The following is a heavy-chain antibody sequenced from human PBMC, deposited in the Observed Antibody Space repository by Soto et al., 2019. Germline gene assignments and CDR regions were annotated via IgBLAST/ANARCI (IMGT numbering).Heavy chain of an antibody. CDR2: IYHTGST. CDR3: ARSVNRGYSYGYGH. Sequence: QVQLRESGPGLVKPSETLSLTCSVSGGAISNYYWSWIRQPPGKGLEWIGYIYHTGSTSSNPSLKSRVTLSVDTSNNQLSLNLTSVTAADTAIYYCARSVNRGYSYGYGHWGQGTLVTVSS. CDR1: GGAISNYY. V-gene: IGHV4-59*01. J-gene: IGHJ4*02. D-gene: IGHD5-18*01.